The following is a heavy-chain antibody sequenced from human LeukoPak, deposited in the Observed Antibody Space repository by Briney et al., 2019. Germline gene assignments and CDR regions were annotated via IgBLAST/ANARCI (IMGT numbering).Heavy chain of an antibody. J-gene: IGHJ4*02. V-gene: IGHV4-38-2*02. CDR3: ARVAVGAGEPLIDY. D-gene: IGHD1-26*01. CDR1: GYSISSGYY. Sequence: PSETLSLTCTVSGYSISSGYYWGWIRQPPGKGLEWIGSLYHSGSTYYEPSLKSRVIISVDTSKNQFSLKLSSVTAADTAVYYCARVAVGAGEPLIDYWGQGTLVTVSS. CDR2: LYHSGST.